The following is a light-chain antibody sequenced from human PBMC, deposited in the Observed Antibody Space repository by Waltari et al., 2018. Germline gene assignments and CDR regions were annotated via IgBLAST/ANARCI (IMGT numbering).Light chain of an antibody. CDR1: SGDVGGYNY. CDR3: NSFAGSNTHG. CDR2: VVT. J-gene: IGLJ1*01. V-gene: IGLV2-8*01. Sequence: QSALTPPPSASGSPGQSVTISCTGTSGDVGGYNYVSWYQQHPGKTPKLIIYVVTKRPSWVPDRFAGPKSGNTASLTVAGLQAEDEADYYCNSFAGSNTHGFGTGTKVTVL.